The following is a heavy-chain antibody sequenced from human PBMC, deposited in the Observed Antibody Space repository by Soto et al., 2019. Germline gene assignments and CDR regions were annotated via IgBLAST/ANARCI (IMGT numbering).Heavy chain of an antibody. J-gene: IGHJ6*02. V-gene: IGHV3-11*05. Sequence: QVQLVESGGGLVKRGGSLRLSCAASGFTFSDYYMSWIRQAPGKGLEWVSYISSSSSYTNYADSVKGRFTISRDNAKNSLYLQMNSLRAEDTAVYYCARGGGAAAEFYYGMDVWGQGTMVTVSS. CDR2: ISSSSSYT. D-gene: IGHD6-13*01. CDR3: ARGGGAAAEFYYGMDV. CDR1: GFTFSDYY.